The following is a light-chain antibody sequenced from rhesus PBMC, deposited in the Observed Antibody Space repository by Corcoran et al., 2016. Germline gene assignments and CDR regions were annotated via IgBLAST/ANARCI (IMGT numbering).Light chain of an antibody. Sequence: DIVMTQTPLSLPITPGEPASISCRSSQSLLHSNGNTYLHWYLQKPGQSPQLLIYGGYNRASGVPDRFSGSGSGTDFTLKISKVEAEDVGVYYCVQAIAFPYSFGQGTKVEIK. CDR1: QSLLHSNGNTY. CDR3: VQAIAFPYS. CDR2: GGY. J-gene: IGKJ2*01. V-gene: IGKV2-72*01.